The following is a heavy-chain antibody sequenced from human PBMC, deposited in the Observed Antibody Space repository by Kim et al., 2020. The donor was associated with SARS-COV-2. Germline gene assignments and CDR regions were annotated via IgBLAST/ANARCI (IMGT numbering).Heavy chain of an antibody. J-gene: IGHJ5*02. V-gene: IGHV3-7*03. CDR2: IDQNGNQK. CDR3: ARSYSSGRPFDP. D-gene: IGHD3-22*01. Sequence: GGSLRLSCAVSGFTFSTSWMGWVRQAPGLGLEWVANIDQNGNQKYYVDSVKGRFTISRDNANNSLYLQMRFLGVEDTAVYFCARSYSSGRPFDPWGQGTLVTVSS. CDR1: GFTFSTSW.